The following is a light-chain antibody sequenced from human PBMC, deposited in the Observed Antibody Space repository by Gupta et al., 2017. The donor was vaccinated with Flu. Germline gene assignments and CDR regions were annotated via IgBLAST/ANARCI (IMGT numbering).Light chain of an antibody. CDR2: LGS. V-gene: IGKV2-28*01. CDR3: MQALQSPPT. J-gene: IGKJ1*01. CDR1: QSLLRSGGYNY. Sequence: EIVMTQSPVSLPVTPGEPAAISCRSSQSLLRSGGYNYVDWFVQKPGQSPQLLIYLGSNRASGVPDRFSGSGSGTEFTLKISRVEAEDVGVYYCMQALQSPPTFGLGTRVDI.